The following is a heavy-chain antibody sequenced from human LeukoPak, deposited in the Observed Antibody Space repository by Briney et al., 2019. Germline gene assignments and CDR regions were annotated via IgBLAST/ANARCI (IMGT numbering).Heavy chain of an antibody. Sequence: EGSLRLSCAASGFTFSDYYMSWIRQAPGKGLEWVSYISSSGSTIYYADSVKGRFTISRDNAKNSLYLQMNSLRAEDTAVYYCARFRPYERVEFDPRDTSGYAFDIWGQGTMVTVSS. CDR2: ISSSGSTI. CDR1: GFTFSDYY. D-gene: IGHD5-12*01. CDR3: ARFRPYERVEFDPRDTSGYAFDI. V-gene: IGHV3-11*01. J-gene: IGHJ3*02.